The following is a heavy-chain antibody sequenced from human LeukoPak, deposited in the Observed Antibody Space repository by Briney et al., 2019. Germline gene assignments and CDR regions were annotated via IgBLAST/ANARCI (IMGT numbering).Heavy chain of an antibody. CDR1: GYSISSSYY. CDR3: ARGPPRGATGYYMDV. J-gene: IGHJ6*03. Sequence: SETLSLTCAVSGYSISSSYYWGWIRQPPGKGLEWIGSIYYSGSTYYNPSLKSRVTISVDTSKNQFSLKLSSVTAADTAVYYCARGPPRGATGYYMDVWGKGTTVTVSS. V-gene: IGHV4-38-2*01. D-gene: IGHD1-26*01. CDR2: IYYSGST.